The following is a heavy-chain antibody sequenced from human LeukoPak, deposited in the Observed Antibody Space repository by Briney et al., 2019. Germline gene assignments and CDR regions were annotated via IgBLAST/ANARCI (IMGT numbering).Heavy chain of an antibody. CDR3: AREPYYYGSGSCRDY. CDR2: IYTSGST. D-gene: IGHD3-10*01. Sequence: SETLSLTCTVSGGSISSGSYYWSWIRQPAGKGLEWIGRIYTSGSTNYNPSLKSRVTISVDTSKNQFSLKLSPVTAADTAVYYCAREPYYYGSGSCRDYWGQGTLVTVSS. CDR1: GGSISSGSYY. V-gene: IGHV4-61*02. J-gene: IGHJ4*02.